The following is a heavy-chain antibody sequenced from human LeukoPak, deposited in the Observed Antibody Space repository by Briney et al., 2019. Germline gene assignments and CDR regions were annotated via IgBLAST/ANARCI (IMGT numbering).Heavy chain of an antibody. J-gene: IGHJ4*02. CDR2: ISAYNGNT. V-gene: IGHV1-18*01. Sequence: ASVKVSCKASGYTFTSYGISWVRQAPGQGLEWMGWISAYNGNTNYAQKLQGRVTMTTDTSTSTAYMELRSLRSDDTAVYYCAILNSCGYYYSYYYFDYWGQGTLVTVSS. CDR3: AILNSCGYYYSYYYFDY. D-gene: IGHD3-22*01. CDR1: GYTFTSYG.